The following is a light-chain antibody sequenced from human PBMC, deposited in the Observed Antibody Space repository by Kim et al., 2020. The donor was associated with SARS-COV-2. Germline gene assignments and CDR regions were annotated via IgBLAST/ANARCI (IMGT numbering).Light chain of an antibody. V-gene: IGKV1-16*02. CDR1: QDIKNN. J-gene: IGKJ5*01. Sequence: ASVGDRVTMTCRASQDIKNNLVWFQQKPGKAPRSLIYDASSLQSGVPSKFSGSGSGTDFTLTISSLQPEDFATYYCQQYQSYPVTFGQGTRLEIK. CDR3: QQYQSYPVT. CDR2: DAS.